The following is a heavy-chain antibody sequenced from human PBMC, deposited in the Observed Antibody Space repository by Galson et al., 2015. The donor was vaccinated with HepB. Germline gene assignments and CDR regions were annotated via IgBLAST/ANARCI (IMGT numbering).Heavy chain of an antibody. Sequence: SETLSLTCTVSGGSISSSSYYWGWIRQPPGKGLEWIGSIYYSGSTYYNPSLKSRVTISVDTSKNQFSLKLSSVTAADTAVYYCARSGDYGVWFDPWGQGTLVTVSS. J-gene: IGHJ5*02. D-gene: IGHD4-17*01. CDR3: ARSGDYGVWFDP. CDR2: IYYSGST. V-gene: IGHV4-39*01. CDR1: GGSISSSSYY.